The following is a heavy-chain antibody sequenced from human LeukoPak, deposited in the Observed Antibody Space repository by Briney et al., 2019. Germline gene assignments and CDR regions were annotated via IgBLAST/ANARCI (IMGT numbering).Heavy chain of an antibody. CDR2: INPNSGGT. CDR1: GYTFTGHY. Sequence: GASVKVSCKASGYTFTGHYMHWVRQAPGQGLEWMGWINPNSGGTNYAQKFQGRVTMTRDTSISTAYMELSRLTSDDTAVYYCARIRDNSDFLFDPWGQGALVTVSS. D-gene: IGHD1-26*01. CDR3: ARIRDNSDFLFDP. J-gene: IGHJ5*02. V-gene: IGHV1-2*02.